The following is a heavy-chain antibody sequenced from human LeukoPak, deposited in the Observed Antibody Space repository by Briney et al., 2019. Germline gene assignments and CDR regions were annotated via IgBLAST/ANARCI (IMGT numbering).Heavy chain of an antibody. CDR3: ARGTSSHSGWFDP. D-gene: IGHD6-6*01. CDR2: IHYMGRA. CDR1: GGSISIYY. Sequence: SETLSLTCAVSGGSISIYYWSWIRQPPGKGLEWIGYIHYMGRANYHHSLKSRVNISEDTSKNPLSLKLSSVTAADTAVYCCARGTSSHSGWFDPWGQVTLVTVSS. V-gene: IGHV4-59*12. J-gene: IGHJ5*02.